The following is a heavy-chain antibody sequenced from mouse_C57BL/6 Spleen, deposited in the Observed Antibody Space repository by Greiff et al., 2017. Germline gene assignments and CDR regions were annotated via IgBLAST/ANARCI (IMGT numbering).Heavy chain of an antibody. V-gene: IGHV1-15*01. CDR3: VYSNFAY. Sequence: QVHVKQSGAELVRPGASVTLSCKASGYTFTDYELHWVKQTPVHGLEWIGAIDPETGGTAYNQKFKGKAILTADKSSSTAYMELRSLTSEDSAVYYCVYSNFAYWGQGTTLTVSS. CDR2: IDPETGGT. D-gene: IGHD2-5*01. J-gene: IGHJ2*01. CDR1: GYTFTDYE.